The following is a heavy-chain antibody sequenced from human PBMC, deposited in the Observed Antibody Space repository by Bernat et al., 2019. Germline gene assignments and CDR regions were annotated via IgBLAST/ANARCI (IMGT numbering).Heavy chain of an antibody. CDR1: GFTFTNVW. CDR2: IKSKTDGGTT. J-gene: IGHJ6*02. Sequence: EVHLVESGGGLVKPGGSLTLSCAISGFTFTNVWMNWVRQAPGKGLEWVGRIKSKTDGGTTDYAAPVKGRFTISRDDSKNTLYLQMNSLKTEDTAVYYCTTDEGDIVVVPAASYGMDVWGQGTTVTVSS. CDR3: TTDEGDIVVVPAASYGMDV. D-gene: IGHD2-2*01. V-gene: IGHV3-15*07.